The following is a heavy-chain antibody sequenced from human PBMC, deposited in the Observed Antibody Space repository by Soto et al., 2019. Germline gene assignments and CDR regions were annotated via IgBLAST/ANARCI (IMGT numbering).Heavy chain of an antibody. Sequence: QITLKESGPTLVIPTQTLTLACTFSGFSLSTSGVCVGWIRQPPGKALEWLALIYWDDDKRYSPSLKSRLTITKDTSKNQVVLTMTNMDPVDTATYFCAHSIALAHFNYWGQGTLVTVSS. CDR2: IYWDDDK. J-gene: IGHJ4*02. V-gene: IGHV2-5*02. D-gene: IGHD6-19*01. CDR3: AHSIALAHFNY. CDR1: GFSLSTSGVC.